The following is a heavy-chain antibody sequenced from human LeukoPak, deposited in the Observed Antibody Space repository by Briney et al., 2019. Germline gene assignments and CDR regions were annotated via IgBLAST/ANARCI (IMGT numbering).Heavy chain of an antibody. J-gene: IGHJ4*02. V-gene: IGHV3-74*01. CDR2: ISKDGSST. CDR1: GFTFSSYW. D-gene: IGHD6-19*01. Sequence: GGSLRLSCAASGFTFSSYWMHWVRQAPGKGLVWVSRISKDGSSTYYADSVKGRFTISRDNAKNSLYLQMNSLRAEDTALYYCARGGSSGLTLITFDYWGQGTLVTVSS. CDR3: ARGGSSGLTLITFDY.